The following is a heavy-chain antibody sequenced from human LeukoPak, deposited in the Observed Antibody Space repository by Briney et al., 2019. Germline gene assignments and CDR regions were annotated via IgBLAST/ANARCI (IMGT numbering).Heavy chain of an antibody. D-gene: IGHD3-22*01. V-gene: IGHV1-24*01. J-gene: IGHJ4*02. CDR3: ADLDSSGYDSGC. CDR1: GYTLTELS. Sequence: GASVKVSCKVSGYTLTELSMHWVRQAPGKGLEWMGGFDPEDGETVYAQKFQGRVTMTEDTSTDTAYMELSSLRSEDTAVYYCADLDSSGYDSGCWGQGTLVTVSS. CDR2: FDPEDGET.